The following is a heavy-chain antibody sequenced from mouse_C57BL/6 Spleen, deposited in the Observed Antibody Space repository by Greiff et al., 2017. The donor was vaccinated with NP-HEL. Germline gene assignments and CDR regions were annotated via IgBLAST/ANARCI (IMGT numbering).Heavy chain of an antibody. CDR1: GFSLTSYG. D-gene: IGHD4-1*01. J-gene: IGHJ4*01. Sequence: VKVVESGPGLVQPSQSLSITCTVSGFSLTSYGVHWVRQSPGKGLEWLGVIWRGGSTDYNAAFMSRLSITKDNSKSQFFFKMNSLQADDTAISYCAKMTGTEAMDYWGQAPSVTVSS. V-gene: IGHV2-5*01. CDR2: IWRGGST. CDR3: AKMTGTEAMDY.